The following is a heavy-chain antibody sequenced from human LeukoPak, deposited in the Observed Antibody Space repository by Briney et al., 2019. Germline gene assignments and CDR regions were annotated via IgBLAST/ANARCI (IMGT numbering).Heavy chain of an antibody. CDR3: ASHTRGYSYGYAYFDY. Sequence: PGGSLRLSCAASGFTFSSYAMSWVRQAPGKGLEWVSAISGSGGSTYYADSVKGRFTISRDNSKNTLYLQMNSLRAEDTAVYYCASHTRGYSYGYAYFDYWGQGTLVTVSS. V-gene: IGHV3-23*01. CDR2: ISGSGGST. J-gene: IGHJ4*02. D-gene: IGHD5-18*01. CDR1: GFTFSSYA.